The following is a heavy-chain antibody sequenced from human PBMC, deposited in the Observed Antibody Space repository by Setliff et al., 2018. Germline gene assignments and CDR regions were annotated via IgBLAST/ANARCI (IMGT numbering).Heavy chain of an antibody. CDR2: IYWSDDK. CDR3: GHRQGGNSFRVDN. CDR1: GFSLTTTGVS. V-gene: IGHV2-5*01. D-gene: IGHD1-26*01. J-gene: IGHJ4*02. Sequence: SGPTLVNPTPTLTLTCTISGFSLTTTGVSVAWPRQPPGQALEWLAHIYWSDDKRYNPSLNSRLAIARDTFKYQVVLTMINMDPVDTATYYCGHRQGGNSFRVDNWGQGTLVTVSS.